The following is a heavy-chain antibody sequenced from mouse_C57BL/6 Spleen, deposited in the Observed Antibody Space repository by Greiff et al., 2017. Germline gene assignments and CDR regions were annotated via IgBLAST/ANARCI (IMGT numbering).Heavy chain of an antibody. CDR1: GYTFTSYG. J-gene: IGHJ2*01. D-gene: IGHD1-1*01. CDR2: IYPRSGNT. V-gene: IGHV1-81*01. Sequence: QVQLQQSGAELARPGASVKLSCKASGYTFTSYGISWVKQRTGQGLEWIGEIYPRSGNTYYNEKFKGKATLTADKSSSTAYMELRSLTSEDSAVYFWARRDYGSSYVVDYWGQGTTLTVSS. CDR3: ARRDYGSSYVVDY.